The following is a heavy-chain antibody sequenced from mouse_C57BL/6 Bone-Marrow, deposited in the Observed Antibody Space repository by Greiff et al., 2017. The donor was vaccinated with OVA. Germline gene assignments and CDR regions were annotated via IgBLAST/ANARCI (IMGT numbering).Heavy chain of an antibody. CDR1: EYEFPSHD. J-gene: IGHJ1*03. CDR3: ARPLLLRYLWYFDV. D-gene: IGHD1-1*01. CDR2: INSDGGST. Sequence: EVKLMESGGGLVQPGESLKLSCESNEYEFPSHDMSWVRKTPEKRLELVAAINSDGGSTYYPDTMERRFIISRDNTKKTLYLQMSSLRSEDTALYYCARPLLLRYLWYFDVWGTGTTVTVSS. V-gene: IGHV5-2*01.